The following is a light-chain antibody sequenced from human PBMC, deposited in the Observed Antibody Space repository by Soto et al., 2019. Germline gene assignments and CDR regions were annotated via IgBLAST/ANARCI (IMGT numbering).Light chain of an antibody. Sequence: EVVLTQSPVALSFSPGEGCTLSFIASQSVSSKYLAWYRQKPGQAPRLLIYGASNRATGIADRFSGSGSGTDFTLTISRLEPEDFAVYYCQQYGNSPITFGQGTRLEIK. J-gene: IGKJ5*01. V-gene: IGKV3-20*01. CDR2: GAS. CDR1: QSVSSKY. CDR3: QQYGNSPIT.